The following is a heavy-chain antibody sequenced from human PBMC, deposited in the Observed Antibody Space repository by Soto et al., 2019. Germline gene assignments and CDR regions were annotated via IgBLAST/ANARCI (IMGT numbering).Heavy chain of an antibody. J-gene: IGHJ4*02. CDR2: ISYDGSNK. Sequence: LRLSCAASGFTFSSYGMHWVRQAPGKGLEWVAVISYDGSNKYYADSVKGRFTISRDNSKNTLYLQMNSLRAEDTAVYYCAKGVLHYFDYWGQGTLVTVSS. V-gene: IGHV3-30*18. CDR3: AKGVLHYFDY. D-gene: IGHD1-1*01. CDR1: GFTFSSYG.